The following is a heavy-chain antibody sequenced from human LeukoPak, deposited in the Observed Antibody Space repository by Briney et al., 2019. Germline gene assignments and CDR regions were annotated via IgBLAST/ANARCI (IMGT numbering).Heavy chain of an antibody. CDR1: GFTFSSYS. V-gene: IGHV3-21*01. D-gene: IGHD3-3*01. J-gene: IGHJ3*02. CDR2: ISSSSSYI. CDR3: ARERAYTIFGVVTQDAFDI. Sequence: PGGSLRLSCAASGFTFSSYSMNWVRQAPGEGLEWVSSISSSSSYIYYADSVKGRFTISRDNAKNSLYLQKNSLRAEDTAVYYCARERAYTIFGVVTQDAFDIWGQGTMVTVSS.